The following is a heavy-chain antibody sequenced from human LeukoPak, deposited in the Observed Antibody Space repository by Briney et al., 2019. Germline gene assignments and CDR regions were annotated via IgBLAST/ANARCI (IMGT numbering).Heavy chain of an antibody. Sequence: SVKVSCKASGGTFSSYAISWVRQAPGQGLEWMGRIIPIFGIANYAQKFQGSVTITADKSTSTAYMELSSLRSEDTAVYYCARTDTHTPDFDYWGQGTLVTVSS. CDR2: IIPIFGIA. J-gene: IGHJ4*02. D-gene: IGHD5-18*01. V-gene: IGHV1-69*04. CDR3: ARTDTHTPDFDY. CDR1: GGTFSSYA.